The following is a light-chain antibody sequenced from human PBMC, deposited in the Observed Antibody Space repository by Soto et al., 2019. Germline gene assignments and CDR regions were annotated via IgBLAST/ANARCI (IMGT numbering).Light chain of an antibody. J-gene: IGKJ1*01. CDR2: GAS. CDR1: QSVSRN. V-gene: IGKV3-15*01. Sequence: EIVMTQSPATLSVSPGERATLSCRASQSVSRNIAWYQQKPGQAPRLLIYGASTRAIGIPARFSGSGYGTEFTLTISSLQSEDFAVYYCQQYNNWPTWAFGQGTKVEIK. CDR3: QQYNNWPTWA.